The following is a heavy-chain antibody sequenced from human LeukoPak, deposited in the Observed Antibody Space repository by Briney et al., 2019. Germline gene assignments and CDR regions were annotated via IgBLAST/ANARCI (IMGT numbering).Heavy chain of an antibody. V-gene: IGHV3-30*02. CDR1: GFTFSNSG. Sequence: PGGSLRLSCAASGFTFSNSGMHWVRQAPGKGLEWVAFLRYDGNNKFYTDSVKGRFTISRDNSKNMLYLQMNSLRVEDAAVYYCARDREYYYDSSGYPFDYWGQGTLVTVSS. CDR2: LRYDGNNK. CDR3: ARDREYYYDSSGYPFDY. J-gene: IGHJ4*02. D-gene: IGHD3-22*01.